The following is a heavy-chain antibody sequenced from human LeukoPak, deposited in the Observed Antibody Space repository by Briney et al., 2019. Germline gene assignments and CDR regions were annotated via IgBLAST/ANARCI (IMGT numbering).Heavy chain of an antibody. CDR3: ARDADRGSGNYGMDV. D-gene: IGHD3-10*01. J-gene: IGHJ6*02. V-gene: IGHV3-30*07. Sequence: SVKGRFTISRDNSKNTLYLQMNSRRGEDTAVYYCARDADRGSGNYGMDVWGQGTTVTVSS.